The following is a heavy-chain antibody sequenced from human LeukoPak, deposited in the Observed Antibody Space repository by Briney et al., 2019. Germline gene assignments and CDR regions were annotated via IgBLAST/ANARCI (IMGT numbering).Heavy chain of an antibody. Sequence: GGSLRLSCAASGFTFDDYAMHWVRQAPGKGLEWVSGISWNSGSIGYADSVKGRFTISRDNAKNSLYLQMNSLRAEDTALYYCAKSRYSSGWYDPFFDYWGQGTLVTVSS. D-gene: IGHD6-19*01. CDR1: GFTFDDYA. CDR2: ISWNSGSI. J-gene: IGHJ4*02. V-gene: IGHV3-9*01. CDR3: AKSRYSSGWYDPFFDY.